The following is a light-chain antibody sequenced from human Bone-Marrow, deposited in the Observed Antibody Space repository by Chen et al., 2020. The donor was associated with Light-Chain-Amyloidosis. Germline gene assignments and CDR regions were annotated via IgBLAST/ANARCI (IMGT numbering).Light chain of an antibody. CDR2: DVS. V-gene: IGLV2-14*01. CDR3: SSYTSSSTLYV. Sequence: QSALTQPASVSGSPGQSIPISCTGTSSDVGGYNYVSWYQQHPGKAPNLMIYDVSNRPSGVSNRFSGSKSGNTASLTISGLQAEDEADYYCSSYTSSSTLYVFGTGTKVTVL. J-gene: IGLJ1*01. CDR1: SSDVGGYNY.